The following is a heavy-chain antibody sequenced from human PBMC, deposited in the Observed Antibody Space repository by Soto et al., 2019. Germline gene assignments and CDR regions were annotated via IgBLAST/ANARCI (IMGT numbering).Heavy chain of an antibody. J-gene: IGHJ6*04. D-gene: IGHD3-3*01. CDR1: GYTFTSYD. Sequence: GASVKVSCKASGYTFTSYDINWVRQATGQGLEWMGWMNPNSGNTGYAQKFQGRVTMTRNTSISTAYMELSSLRSEDTAAYYCASELRFLRVLDVWGKGTTVTVSS. CDR3: ASELRFLRVLDV. V-gene: IGHV1-8*01. CDR2: MNPNSGNT.